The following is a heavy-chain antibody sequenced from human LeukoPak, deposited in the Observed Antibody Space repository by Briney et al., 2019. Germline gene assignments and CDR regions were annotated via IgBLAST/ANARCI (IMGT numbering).Heavy chain of an antibody. CDR1: GYNFASYW. CDR2: IYPGDSDT. Sequence: GESLKISCKGSGYNFASYWIDWVRQMPGKGLEWMGIIYPGDSDTRYSPSFQGQVTVPADKSINTAYLQWSSLKASDTAMYYCARSLCGGDCNEAFDIWGQGTMVTVSS. V-gene: IGHV5-51*01. J-gene: IGHJ3*02. CDR3: ARSLCGGDCNEAFDI. D-gene: IGHD2-21*02.